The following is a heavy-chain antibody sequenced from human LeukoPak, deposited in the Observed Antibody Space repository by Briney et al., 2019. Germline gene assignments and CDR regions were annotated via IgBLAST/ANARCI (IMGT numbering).Heavy chain of an antibody. CDR2: IYTSGST. V-gene: IGHV4-61*02. D-gene: IGHD6-13*01. Sequence: SETLSLTCTVSGGSISSGSYYWSWIRQPAGKGLEWIGRIYTSGSTNYNPSLKSRVTISVDKSKNQFSLKLSSVTAADTAVYYCASWSGYSSSWYRYWGQGTLVTVSS. CDR3: ASWSGYSSSWYRY. CDR1: GGSISSGSYY. J-gene: IGHJ4*02.